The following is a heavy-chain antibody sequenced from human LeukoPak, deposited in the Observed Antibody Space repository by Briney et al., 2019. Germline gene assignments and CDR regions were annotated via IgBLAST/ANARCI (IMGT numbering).Heavy chain of an antibody. CDR1: GGSISSYY. CDR2: IYYSGST. Sequence: SQTLSLTCTVSGGSISSYYWSWIRQPPGKGLEWIGYIYYSGSTNYNPSLKSRVTISVDTSKNQFSLKLSSVTAADTAVYYCARSKRISSGYRGYFDYWGQGTLVTVSS. J-gene: IGHJ4*02. D-gene: IGHD5-12*01. CDR3: ARSKRISSGYRGYFDY. V-gene: IGHV4-59*01.